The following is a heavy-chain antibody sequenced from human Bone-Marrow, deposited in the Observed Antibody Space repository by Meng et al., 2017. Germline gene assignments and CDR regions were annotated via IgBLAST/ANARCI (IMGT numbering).Heavy chain of an antibody. CDR2: INPKTGDT. CDR3: ARDEDISAAGKLFGDY. D-gene: IGHD6-25*01. J-gene: IGHJ4*02. CDR1: GYNFPSYL. V-gene: IGHV1-2*06. Sequence: QLLHSGAEVKSRCDSVKVACKPAGYNFPSYLIHCVRRAPGQGHEWMGRINPKTGDTHYAQKFQAGVTMTGDTSISTAYMELSGLRSDDTAIYYCARDEDISAAGKLFGDYWGQGTLVTVSS.